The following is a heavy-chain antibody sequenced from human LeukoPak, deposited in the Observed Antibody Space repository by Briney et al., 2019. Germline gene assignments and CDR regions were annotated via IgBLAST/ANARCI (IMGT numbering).Heavy chain of an antibody. CDR1: GGTFSSYA. CDR2: MNPNSGNT. J-gene: IGHJ4*02. CDR3: ARGYVWGSYRSAY. V-gene: IGHV1-8*02. D-gene: IGHD3-16*02. Sequence: ASVKVSCKASGGTFSSYAISWVRQAPGQGLEWMGWMNPNSGNTGYAQKFQGRVTMTRNTSISTAYMELSSLRSEDTAVYYCARGYVWGSYRSAYWGQGTLVTVSS.